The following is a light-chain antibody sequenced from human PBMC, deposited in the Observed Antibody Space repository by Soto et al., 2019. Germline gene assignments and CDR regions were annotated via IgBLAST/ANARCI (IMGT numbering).Light chain of an antibody. CDR3: SSYTSSSTLRV. CDR2: DVS. J-gene: IGLJ1*01. V-gene: IGLV2-14*01. Sequence: ALTQPASVSGSPGQSITISCTGTSSDVGGYNYVSWYQQHPGKAPKLMIYDVSNRPSGVSNRFSGSKSGNTASLTISGLQAEDEADYYCSSYTSSSTLRVFGTGTKVTVL. CDR1: SSDVGGYNY.